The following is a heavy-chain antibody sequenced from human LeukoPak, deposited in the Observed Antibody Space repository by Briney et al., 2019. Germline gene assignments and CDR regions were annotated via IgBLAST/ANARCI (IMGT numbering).Heavy chain of an antibody. V-gene: IGHV1-18*01. CDR2: ISAYNGNT. CDR3: ARDYSPPSAPPSFGY. Sequence: PGASVKVSCKASGYTFTSYGISWVRQAPGQGLEWMGWISAYNGNTNYAQKLQGRVTMTTDTSTSTAYMELRSLRSDDTAVYYCARDYSPPSAPPSFGYWGQGTLVTVSS. J-gene: IGHJ4*02. D-gene: IGHD2-21*01. CDR1: GYTFTSYG.